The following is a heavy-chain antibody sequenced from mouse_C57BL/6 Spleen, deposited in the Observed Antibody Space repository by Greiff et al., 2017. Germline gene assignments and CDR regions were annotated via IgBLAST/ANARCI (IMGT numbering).Heavy chain of an antibody. D-gene: IGHD1-1*01. CDR2: IYPGSGST. CDR3: ASPTVVYWYFDV. J-gene: IGHJ1*03. Sequence: QVHVKQPGAELVKPGASVKMSCKASGYTFTSYWITWVKQRPGQGLEWIGDIYPGSGSTNYNEKFKSKATLTVDTSSSTAYMQLSSLTSEDSAVYYCASPTVVYWYFDVWGTGTTVTVSS. CDR1: GYTFTSYW. V-gene: IGHV1-55*01.